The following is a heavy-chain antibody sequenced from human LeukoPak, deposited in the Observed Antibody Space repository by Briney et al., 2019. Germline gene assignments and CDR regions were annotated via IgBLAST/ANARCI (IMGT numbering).Heavy chain of an antibody. Sequence: GGSLRLSCAASGFTVSSNYMSWVRQAPGKGLEWVSVISGSGGSTFYADSVKGRFTISRDNSKNTLYLQMNSLRAEDTAVYYCAKPILTAFGYFDYWGQGTLVTVSS. CDR3: AKPILTAFGYFDY. J-gene: IGHJ4*02. V-gene: IGHV3-23*01. CDR2: ISGSGGST. D-gene: IGHD3-9*01. CDR1: GFTVSSNY.